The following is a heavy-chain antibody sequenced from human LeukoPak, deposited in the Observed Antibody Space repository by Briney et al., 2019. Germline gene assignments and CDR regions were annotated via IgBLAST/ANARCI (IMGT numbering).Heavy chain of an antibody. V-gene: IGHV3-23*01. CDR2: ITNSGGST. Sequence: PGGSLRLSCAASGFTFSGYAMSWVRQAPGKGLEWVSTITNSGGSTYYADSLKGRFTISRDNSKNTLYLQMNSLRAEDTAVYYCATSRGIYSFGPLDYWGQGTLVTVSS. D-gene: IGHD5-18*01. CDR3: ATSRGIYSFGPLDY. CDR1: GFTFSGYA. J-gene: IGHJ4*02.